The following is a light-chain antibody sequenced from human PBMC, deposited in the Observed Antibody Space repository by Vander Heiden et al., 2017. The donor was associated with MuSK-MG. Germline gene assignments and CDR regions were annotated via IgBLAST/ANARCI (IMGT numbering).Light chain of an antibody. CDR1: SGRIASTY. V-gene: IGLV6-57*04. Sequence: NFMLTQPHSVSASRGKTVTISCTRSSGRIASTYVQWYRQRPGSAPTTVIYEDNQRPSGVPDRFSGSIDTSSNSASLTISGLKTEDEADYYCQSYDSSLGNVVFGGGTQLTVL. CDR2: EDN. CDR3: QSYDSSLGNVV. J-gene: IGLJ7*01.